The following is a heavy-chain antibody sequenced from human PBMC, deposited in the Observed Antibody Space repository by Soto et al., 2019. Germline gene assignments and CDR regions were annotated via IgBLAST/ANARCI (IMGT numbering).Heavy chain of an antibody. Sequence: QLQLQESGPGLVKPSETLSLTCTVSGGSISSSSYYWGWIRQPPGKGLEWIGSIYYSGSTYYNPSLKSRVTISVDTSKNQFSLKLSSVTAADTAVYYCARLIRTSYYFDYWGQGTLVTVSS. V-gene: IGHV4-39*01. J-gene: IGHJ4*02. CDR1: GGSISSSSYY. CDR2: IYYSGST. D-gene: IGHD3-16*01. CDR3: ARLIRTSYYFDY.